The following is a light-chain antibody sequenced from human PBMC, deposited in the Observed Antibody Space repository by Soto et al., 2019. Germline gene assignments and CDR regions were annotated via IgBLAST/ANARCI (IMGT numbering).Light chain of an antibody. CDR1: SSNIGTNY. J-gene: IGLJ2*01. V-gene: IGLV1-47*01. CDR2: SND. Sequence: QSVLTQSPSASGTPGQRVTISCSGTSSNIGTNYVYWYQQLPGTAPKVLIYSNDKRPSGVPDRFSGSKSGTSASLAISGLRSEDEADYYGAAWDDSLSGPLFGGGTKVTVL. CDR3: AAWDDSLSGPL.